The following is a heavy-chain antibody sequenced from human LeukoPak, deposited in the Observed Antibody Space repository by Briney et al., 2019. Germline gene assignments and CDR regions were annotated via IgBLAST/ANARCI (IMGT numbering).Heavy chain of an antibody. CDR1: GFTFSSYE. Sequence: GGSLRLSCAASGFTFSSYEMNWVRQAPGKGLEWVSYISSSGSTIYYADSVKGRFTISRDNAKNSLYLQMNTLRAEDTAMYYCARDFIHRSGEANYWGQGTLVTVSS. CDR3: ARDFIHRSGEANY. D-gene: IGHD3-22*01. J-gene: IGHJ4*02. V-gene: IGHV3-48*03. CDR2: ISSSGSTI.